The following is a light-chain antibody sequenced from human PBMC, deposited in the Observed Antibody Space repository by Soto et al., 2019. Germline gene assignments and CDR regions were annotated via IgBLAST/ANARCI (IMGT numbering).Light chain of an antibody. CDR1: QSVSSSY. CDR2: GAS. J-gene: IGKJ1*01. Sequence: EIVLTPYPGTLSSSPGERDTLFCRASQSVSSSYLAWYQQKPGQAPRLLIYGASRRATGIPDRFSGSGSGTDFTLTISRLEPEDFAVYYCQQYGSSPTFGQGTKVDIK. V-gene: IGKV3-20*01. CDR3: QQYGSSPT.